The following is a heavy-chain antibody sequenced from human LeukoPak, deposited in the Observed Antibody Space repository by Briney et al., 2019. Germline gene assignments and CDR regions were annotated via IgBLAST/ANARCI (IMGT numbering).Heavy chain of an antibody. D-gene: IGHD1-26*01. V-gene: IGHV3-7*01. CDR2: IKQDGSEK. Sequence: GGSLRLSCVASGFTFSSYWMSWVRQAPGKGLEWVANIKQDGSEKYYVDSVKGRFTISRDNAKNSLYLQMNSLRAEDTAVYYCARAPWELTDYYYMDVWGKGTTVTVSS. CDR1: GFTFSSYW. J-gene: IGHJ6*03. CDR3: ARAPWELTDYYYMDV.